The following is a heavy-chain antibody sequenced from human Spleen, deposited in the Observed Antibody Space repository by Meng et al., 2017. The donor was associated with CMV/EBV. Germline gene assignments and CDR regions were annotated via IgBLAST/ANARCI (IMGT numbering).Heavy chain of an antibody. V-gene: IGHV1-2*02. Sequence: ASVKVSCKTSGYTFTDYYMHWVRQAPGQGLEWMGWISPNSGGTNYAQKFQGRVTMTRDTSISTAYMELSRLRSDDTAVYYCARISSGYEFDFWGQGTPVTVSS. D-gene: IGHD5-12*01. CDR1: GYTFTDYY. J-gene: IGHJ4*02. CDR2: ISPNSGGT. CDR3: ARISSGYEFDF.